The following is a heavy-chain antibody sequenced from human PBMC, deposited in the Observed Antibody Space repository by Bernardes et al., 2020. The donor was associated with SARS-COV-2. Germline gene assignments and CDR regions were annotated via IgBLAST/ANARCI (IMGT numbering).Heavy chain of an antibody. Sequence: SETLSLTCTVSGPSISTYSWHWIRQPPGKGLEWIGYVRHSGNNKYNPSLWGRVTISTDTSKNQFSLKLTSVTAADTAVYYCVKGGEYYDFWSGHLPWGQGTLVTVSS. CDR2: VRHSGNN. V-gene: IGHV4-59*01. D-gene: IGHD3-3*01. CDR1: GPSISTYS. CDR3: VKGGEYYDFWSGHLP. J-gene: IGHJ5*02.